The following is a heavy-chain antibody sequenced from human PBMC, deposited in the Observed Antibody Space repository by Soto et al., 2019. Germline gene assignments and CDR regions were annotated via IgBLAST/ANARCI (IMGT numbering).Heavy chain of an antibody. CDR3: AKDRRYSSSRSKALNWFDP. V-gene: IGHV3-23*01. J-gene: IGHJ5*02. Sequence: EVQLLESGGGLVQPGGSLRLSCAASGFTFSSYAMSWVRQAPGKGLEWVSAISGSGGSTYYADSVKGRFTISRDNSKNTLYLQMNSLRAEDTAVYYCAKDRRYSSSRSKALNWFDPWGQGTLVTVSS. D-gene: IGHD6-13*01. CDR2: ISGSGGST. CDR1: GFTFSSYA.